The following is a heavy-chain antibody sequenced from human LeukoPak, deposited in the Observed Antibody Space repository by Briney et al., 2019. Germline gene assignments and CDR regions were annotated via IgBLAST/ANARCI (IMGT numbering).Heavy chain of an antibody. CDR3: ARDQYAYCITTSCYDLGGYFDY. CDR2: IKQDGSEK. CDR1: GFTFSSYW. J-gene: IGHJ4*02. D-gene: IGHD5-12*01. V-gene: IGHV3-7*01. Sequence: GGSLRLSCAASGFTFSSYWMSWVRQAPGKGLEWVANIKQDGSEKYYVDSVKGRFTISRDNARNSLSLQMNSLRAEDTAVYYCARDQYAYCITTSCYDLGGYFDYWGQGTLVTVSS.